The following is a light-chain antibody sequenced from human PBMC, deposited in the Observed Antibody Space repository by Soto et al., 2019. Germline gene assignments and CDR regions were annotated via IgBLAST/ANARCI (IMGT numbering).Light chain of an antibody. Sequence: DIQMTQSPSSVSASIGDRVTITCRASQGINNWLAWYQQKPGKAPKLLIYAASSLQSGVPSSFSGSGFETDFTLTLSCMQPEDFANYSCQQANSFSGLTFGGGTKVEIK. CDR2: AAS. J-gene: IGKJ4*01. CDR3: QQANSFSGLT. CDR1: QGINNW. V-gene: IGKV1-12*01.